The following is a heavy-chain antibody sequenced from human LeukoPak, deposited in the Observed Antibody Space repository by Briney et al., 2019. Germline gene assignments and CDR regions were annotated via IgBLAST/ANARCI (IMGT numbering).Heavy chain of an antibody. CDR3: ARENYDMLTGDYKAFLDY. D-gene: IGHD3-9*01. J-gene: IGHJ4*02. V-gene: IGHV4-4*07. CDR2: IYSSGST. Sequence: TPSETLSLTCTVSGDSIRSYYWTWIRQPAGKGLEWIGRIYSSGSTNYSPSLKSRVTMSVDTSKNQFSLKLTSVTAADTAVYYCARENYDMLTGDYKAFLDYWGQGILVTVSS. CDR1: GDSIRSYY.